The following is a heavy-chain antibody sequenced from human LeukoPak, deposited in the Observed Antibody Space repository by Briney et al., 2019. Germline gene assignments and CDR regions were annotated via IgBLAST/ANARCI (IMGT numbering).Heavy chain of an antibody. Sequence: SGPTLVKPTQTLTLTCTFSGFSLSTSGVGVGWIRQPPGKALEWLALIYWDDDKRYSPSLKSRLTITKDTSKNQVVLTMTNMDPVDTATYYCARSTLTIYGPDAFDIWGQGTIVTVSS. CDR3: ARSTLTIYGPDAFDI. V-gene: IGHV2-5*02. CDR1: GFSLSTSGVG. CDR2: IYWDDDK. D-gene: IGHD3-3*01. J-gene: IGHJ3*02.